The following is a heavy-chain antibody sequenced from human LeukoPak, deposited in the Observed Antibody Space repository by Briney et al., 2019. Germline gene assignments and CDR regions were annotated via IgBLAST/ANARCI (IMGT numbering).Heavy chain of an antibody. Sequence: GGSLRLSCVASGFTFSDYYMSWIRQAPGKGLEWVSYISSTGGTIYNADSVKGRFSISRDSAKNSLYLQMNSLRAEDSAVYYCARGALWLGETVRSFDFWGQGTLVTVSS. V-gene: IGHV3-11*01. D-gene: IGHD3-10*01. J-gene: IGHJ4*02. CDR2: ISSTGGTI. CDR3: ARGALWLGETVRSFDF. CDR1: GFTFSDYY.